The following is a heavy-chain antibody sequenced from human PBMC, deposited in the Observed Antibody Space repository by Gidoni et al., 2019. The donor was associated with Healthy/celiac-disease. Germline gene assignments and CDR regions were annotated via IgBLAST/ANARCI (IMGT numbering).Heavy chain of an antibody. CDR1: GFTFSSYG. CDR3: AKLGTAVTGTLDI. CDR2: ISYDGSNK. V-gene: IGHV3-30*18. J-gene: IGHJ3*02. D-gene: IGHD6-19*01. Sequence: QVQLVESGGGVVQPGRSLRLSCAASGFTFSSYGMHWVRQAPGKGLEWVAVISYDGSNKYYADSVKGRFTISRDNSKNTLYLQMNSLRAEDTAVYYCAKLGTAVTGTLDIWGQGTMVTVSS.